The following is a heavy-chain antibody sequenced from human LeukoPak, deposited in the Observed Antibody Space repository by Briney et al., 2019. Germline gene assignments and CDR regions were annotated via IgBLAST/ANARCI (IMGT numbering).Heavy chain of an antibody. Sequence: SETLSLTCAVYGGSFSSYYWSWIRQPPGKGLEWIGEINHSGSTNYNPSLKSRVTISVDTSKNQFSLKLSSVTAADTAVYYCARLLYYGSGSYYLTYYYYYMDVWGKGTTVTISS. CDR1: GGSFSSYY. J-gene: IGHJ6*03. CDR2: INHSGST. V-gene: IGHV4-34*01. CDR3: ARLLYYGSGSYYLTYYYYYMDV. D-gene: IGHD3-10*01.